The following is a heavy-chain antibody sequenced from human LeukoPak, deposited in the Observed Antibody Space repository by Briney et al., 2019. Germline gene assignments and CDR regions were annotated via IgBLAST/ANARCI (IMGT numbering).Heavy chain of an antibody. CDR1: GGTFSSYA. CDR3: ARARWAMVRGVMDPFDI. CDR2: IIPILGIA. J-gene: IGHJ3*02. V-gene: IGHV1-69*04. D-gene: IGHD3-10*01. Sequence: SVKVSCKASGGTFSSYAISWVRQATGQGIAWMGRIIPILGIANYAQKFQGRVTITADKSTSTAYMELSSLRSEDTAVYYCARARWAMVRGVMDPFDIWGQGTMVTVSS.